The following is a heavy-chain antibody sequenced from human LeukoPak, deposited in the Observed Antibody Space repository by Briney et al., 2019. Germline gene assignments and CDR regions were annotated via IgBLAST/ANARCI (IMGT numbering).Heavy chain of an antibody. CDR2: ISAYNGST. CDR1: GYTFTSYG. J-gene: IGHJ5*02. V-gene: IGHV1-18*01. Sequence: ASVKVSCKASGYTFTSYGISWVRRAPGQGLEWMGWISAYNGSTNYAQKLQGRVTMTTDTSTSTAYMELRSLRSDDTAVYYCARDRGRYSSSSWFDPWGQGTLVTVSS. CDR3: ARDRGRYSSSSWFDP. D-gene: IGHD6-6*01.